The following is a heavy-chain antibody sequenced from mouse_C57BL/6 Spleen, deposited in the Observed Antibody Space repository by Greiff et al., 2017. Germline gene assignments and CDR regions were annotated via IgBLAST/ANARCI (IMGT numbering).Heavy chain of an antibody. J-gene: IGHJ2*01. CDR1: GYTFTDYY. CDR3: ARSPITTNFDY. V-gene: IGHV1-26*01. CDR2: INPNNGGT. D-gene: IGHD1-1*01. Sequence: EVQLQQSGPELVKPGASVKISCKASGYTFTDYYMNWVKQSHGKSLEWIGDINPNNGGTSYNQKFKGKATLTVDKSSSTAYMERRSLTSEDSAVYYCARSPITTNFDYWSQGTTRTGSS.